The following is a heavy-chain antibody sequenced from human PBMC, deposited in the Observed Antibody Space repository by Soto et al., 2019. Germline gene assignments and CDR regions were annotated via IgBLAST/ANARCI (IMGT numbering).Heavy chain of an antibody. CDR2: ISGSGGST. V-gene: IGHV3-23*01. J-gene: IGHJ5*02. CDR1: GFTFSSYS. CDR3: AKDQLAVAGLNWFDP. D-gene: IGHD6-19*01. Sequence: GGSLRLSCAASGFTFSSYSMNWVRQAPGKGLEWVSVISGSGGSTYYADSVKGRFTISRDNSKNTLYLQMNSLRAEDTAVYYCAKDQLAVAGLNWFDPWGQGTLVTVSS.